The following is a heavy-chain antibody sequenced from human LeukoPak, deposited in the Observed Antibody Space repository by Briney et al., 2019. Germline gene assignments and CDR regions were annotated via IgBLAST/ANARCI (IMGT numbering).Heavy chain of an antibody. CDR2: IHYTGST. CDR3: AKLVGRKYYYDSSGYYFDS. D-gene: IGHD3-22*01. CDR1: GGSMSSDY. Sequence: PSETLSLTCTVSGGSMSSDYWSWIRQCPGKGLEWIGYIHYTGSTNYNPSLKSRVTVSVDTSKNQFSLKLSSVTAADTAVYYCAKLVGRKYYYDSSGYYFDSWGQGTLVTVSS. J-gene: IGHJ4*02. V-gene: IGHV4-59*03.